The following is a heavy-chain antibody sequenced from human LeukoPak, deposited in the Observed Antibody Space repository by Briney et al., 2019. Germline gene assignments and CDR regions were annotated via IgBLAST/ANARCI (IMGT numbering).Heavy chain of an antibody. CDR3: ARGTYSGSYYFDY. D-gene: IGHD1-26*01. CDR2: ISYDGSNK. Sequence: GRSLRLSCAASGFTFSSYAMHWVRQAPGKGLEWVAVISYDGSNKYYADSVKGRFTISRDNSKNTLYLQMNSLRAEDTAVYYCARGTYSGSYYFDYWGQGTLVTVSS. CDR1: GFTFSSYA. V-gene: IGHV3-30*04. J-gene: IGHJ4*02.